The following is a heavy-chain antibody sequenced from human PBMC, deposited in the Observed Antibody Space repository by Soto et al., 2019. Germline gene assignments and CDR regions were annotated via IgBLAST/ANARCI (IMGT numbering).Heavy chain of an antibody. CDR2: IYHSGST. CDR3: ASTGYSSSWYVY. J-gene: IGHJ4*02. D-gene: IGHD6-13*01. Sequence: QLQLQESGPGLVKPSQTLSLTCAVSGGSISSGGYSWSWIRQPPGKGLEWIGYIYHSGSTYYNPSLKSRVTISVDRSKNQFSLKLSSVTAADTAVYYCASTGYSSSWYVYWGQGTLVTVSS. CDR1: GGSISSGGYS. V-gene: IGHV4-30-2*01.